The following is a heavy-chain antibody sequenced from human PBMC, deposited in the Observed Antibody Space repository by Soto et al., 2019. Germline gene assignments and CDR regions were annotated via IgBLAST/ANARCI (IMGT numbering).Heavy chain of an antibody. Sequence: SETLSLTCTVSGGSVTSGNYYWSWIRQPPGKGLEWIGHIYYSGSTNYNPSLKSRVAISVDASKNQFSLKLSSVTAADTAIYYCARGPVVTPFVDYWGQGTLVTVSS. CDR1: GGSVTSGNYY. J-gene: IGHJ4*02. CDR2: IYYSGST. D-gene: IGHD2-21*02. V-gene: IGHV4-61*01. CDR3: ARGPVVTPFVDY.